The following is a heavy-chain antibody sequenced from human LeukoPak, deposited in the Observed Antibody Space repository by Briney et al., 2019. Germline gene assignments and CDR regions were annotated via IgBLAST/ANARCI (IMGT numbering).Heavy chain of an antibody. D-gene: IGHD2-8*01. J-gene: IGHJ5*02. Sequence: ASVKVSCKASGYTFTSYDINWVRQATGQGLEWMGWMNPNSGNTGYAQKFQGRVTITRNTSISTAYMELSSLRSEDTAVYYCARGLRCTNGVCFGSRWFDPWGQGTLVTVSS. CDR2: MNPNSGNT. CDR3: ARGLRCTNGVCFGSRWFDP. CDR1: GYTFTSYD. V-gene: IGHV1-8*01.